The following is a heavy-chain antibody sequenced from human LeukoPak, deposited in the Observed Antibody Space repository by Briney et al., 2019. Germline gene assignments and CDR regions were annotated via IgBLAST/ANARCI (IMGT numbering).Heavy chain of an antibody. CDR1: GFTFSSYW. CDR3: ATDQGWVYDAFDI. J-gene: IGHJ3*02. Sequence: GGSLRLSCAASGFTFSSYWMSWVRQAPGKGLEWVANIKQDGSEKYYVDSVKGRFTISRDNAKNSLYLQMNSLRAEDTAVYYCATDQGWVYDAFDIWGQGTMVTVSS. V-gene: IGHV3-7*01. CDR2: IKQDGSEK. D-gene: IGHD6-19*01.